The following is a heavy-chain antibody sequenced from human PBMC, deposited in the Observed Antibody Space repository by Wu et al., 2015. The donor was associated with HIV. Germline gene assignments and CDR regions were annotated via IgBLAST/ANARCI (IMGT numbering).Heavy chain of an antibody. CDR3: ARASRDRSGSYTIDY. D-gene: IGHD3-10*01. Sequence: QVQLVQSGAEVKKPGASVKVSCKASGYTFISYYMHWVRQAPGQGLEWMALINPSGGSTTYAQRFQDRLTMTRDTSTSTVYMDLISLRFEDTAVYYCARASRDRSGSYTIDYWGQGTLVTVSS. J-gene: IGHJ4*02. CDR2: INPSGGST. V-gene: IGHV1-46*01. CDR1: GYTFISYY.